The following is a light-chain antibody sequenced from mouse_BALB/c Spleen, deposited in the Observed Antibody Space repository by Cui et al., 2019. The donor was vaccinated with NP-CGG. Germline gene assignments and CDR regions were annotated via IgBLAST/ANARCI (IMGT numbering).Light chain of an antibody. CDR3: ALWYSNHWV. Sequence: QPFVTRDSAPTTSPGETVTLTCRSSTGSVTTSNYANWVQEKPDHLFTGLIGGTNNRPPGVPARFSGSLIGDKAALTITGAQTEDEAIYFCALWYSNHWVFGGGTKLTVL. J-gene: IGLJ1*01. V-gene: IGLV1*01. CDR1: TGSVTTSNY. CDR2: GTN.